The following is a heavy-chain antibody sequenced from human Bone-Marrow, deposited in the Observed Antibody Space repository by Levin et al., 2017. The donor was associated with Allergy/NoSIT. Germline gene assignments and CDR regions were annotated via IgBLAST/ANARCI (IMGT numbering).Heavy chain of an antibody. D-gene: IGHD6-13*01. CDR3: AAQTPGIGHS. Sequence: GGSLRLSCAASGFTVSNNYMKWVRQAPGKGLEWVSLIYSGGNTYYADSVKGRFTISRDNSKNTLYLQMNSMRAEDTAVNFCAAQTPGIGHSWGKGTLVPVSS. CDR1: GFTVSNNY. CDR2: IYSGGNT. V-gene: IGHV3-53*01. J-gene: IGHJ4*02.